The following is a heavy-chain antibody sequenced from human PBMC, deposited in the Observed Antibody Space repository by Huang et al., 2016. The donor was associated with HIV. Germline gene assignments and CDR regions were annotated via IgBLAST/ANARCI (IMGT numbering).Heavy chain of an antibody. CDR2: ISYDDKPK. CDR3: AKGGSAAAVLDF. CDR1: GFTFSSYG. D-gene: IGHD6-13*01. V-gene: IGHV3-30*18. J-gene: IGHJ4*02. Sequence: QVQLVESGGGVVQPGGSLRISCAAAGFTFSSYGMYWVGQAPGKGLEGVAVISYDDKPKCDADSVKGRFSISRDNSKTTVYLQLNSLRLEDTAVYYCAKGGSAAAVLDFWGQGTLVTVSS.